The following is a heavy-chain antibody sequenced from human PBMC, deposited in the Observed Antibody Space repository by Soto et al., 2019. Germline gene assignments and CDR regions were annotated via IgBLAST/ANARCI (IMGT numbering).Heavy chain of an antibody. V-gene: IGHV4-39*01. CDR1: GASISSRSSY. CDR2: FYSGST. CDR3: ATTRGIAVGGSFDH. Sequence: SETLSLTCIVSGASISSRSSYWGWIRQPPGKGLEWVGTFYSGSTYNNPSLKSRVTISVDTSKNQFSLKLSSVAAKDTAIYYCATTRGIAVGGSFDHWGQGTLVTVSS. D-gene: IGHD6-13*01. J-gene: IGHJ5*02.